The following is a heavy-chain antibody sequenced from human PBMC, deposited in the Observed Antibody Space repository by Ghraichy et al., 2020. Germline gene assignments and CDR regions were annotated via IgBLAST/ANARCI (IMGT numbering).Heavy chain of an antibody. V-gene: IGHV4-38-2*01. Sequence: SETLSLTCAVSGYSISSGYYWGWIRQPPGKGLEWIGSISHSVSTYYNPSLKSRVTLSVDTSKNQISLKLSPVTAADTAVHYCARHPYGSGSYYFDYWGRGTLVTVSS. D-gene: IGHD3-10*01. CDR3: ARHPYGSGSYYFDY. J-gene: IGHJ4*02. CDR1: GYSISSGYY. CDR2: ISHSVST.